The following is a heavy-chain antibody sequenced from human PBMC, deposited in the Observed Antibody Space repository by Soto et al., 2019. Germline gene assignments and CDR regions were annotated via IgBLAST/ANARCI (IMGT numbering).Heavy chain of an antibody. V-gene: IGHV1-18*01. CDR3: ARDRRSDSSGWSWYFDL. D-gene: IGHD6-19*01. CDR2: ISGDNGYT. J-gene: IGHJ2*01. Sequence: QVQLVQSGVEVKKPGASVKVSCKASDYTFTSYGISWVRQAPGDGLEWMGWISGDNGYTTYAQSFQGRDTMTRDTSTNTAYMELRSLRSDDTAVYYCARDRRSDSSGWSWYFDLWGRGTLVTVSS. CDR1: DYTFTSYG.